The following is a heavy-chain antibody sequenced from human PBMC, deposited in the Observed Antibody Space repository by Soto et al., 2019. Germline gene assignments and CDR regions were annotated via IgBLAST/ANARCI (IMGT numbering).Heavy chain of an antibody. J-gene: IGHJ4*02. CDR1: GGTFSSYT. V-gene: IGHV1-69*02. CDR3: ASSHCSSTSCPLDY. D-gene: IGHD2-2*01. Sequence: SVKVSCKASGGTFSSYTISWVRQAPGQGLEWMGRIIPIPGIANYAQKFQGRVTITADKSTSTAYMELSSLRSEDTAVYYCASSHCSSTSCPLDYWGQGTLVTVSS. CDR2: IIPIPGIA.